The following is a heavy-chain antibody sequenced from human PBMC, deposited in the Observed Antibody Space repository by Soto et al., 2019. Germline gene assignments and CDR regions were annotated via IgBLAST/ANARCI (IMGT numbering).Heavy chain of an antibody. Sequence: ASVKVSCKASGYIFNTYSITWVRQAPGQGLEWMGWVNPSNGKTNYAQKIQDRVTMTTDPSTTTAYMELRSLRSDDTAVYYCARKAFGCYVSWFDPQGQGPPVTVSS. V-gene: IGHV1-18*04. CDR1: GYIFNTYS. J-gene: IGHJ5*02. CDR3: ARKAFGCYVSWFDP. CDR2: VNPSNGKT. D-gene: IGHD2-2*01.